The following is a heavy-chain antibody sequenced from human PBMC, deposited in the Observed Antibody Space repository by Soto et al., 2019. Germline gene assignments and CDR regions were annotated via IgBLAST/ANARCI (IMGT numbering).Heavy chain of an antibody. Sequence: QVQLVQSGAEVKKPGSSVKVSCKASGGTFSIYAISWVRQAPGHGLEGMGGIIPIFGTANYAQKFQGGVTITADEATSPAYMELSSMRSENTAVYYCARDVTAMVPGGMDVWGQGTTVTVSS. V-gene: IGHV1-69*12. CDR3: ARDVTAMVPGGMDV. CDR2: IIPIFGTA. D-gene: IGHD5-18*01. J-gene: IGHJ6*02. CDR1: GGTFSIYA.